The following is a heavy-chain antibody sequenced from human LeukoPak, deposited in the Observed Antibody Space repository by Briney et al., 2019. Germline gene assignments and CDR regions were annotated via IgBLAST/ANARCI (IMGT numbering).Heavy chain of an antibody. D-gene: IGHD3-10*01. J-gene: IGHJ4*02. CDR1: GGSISSNY. Sequence: SETLSLTCTVSGGSISSNYWSWIRQPPGKGLEWIGYIYYSGSTKYNPSLKSRVTISVDTSKNQFSLKVSSVTAADTAVYYCARESGSGSPLDYFDYWGQGTLVTVSS. V-gene: IGHV4-59*01. CDR2: IYYSGST. CDR3: ARESGSGSPLDYFDY.